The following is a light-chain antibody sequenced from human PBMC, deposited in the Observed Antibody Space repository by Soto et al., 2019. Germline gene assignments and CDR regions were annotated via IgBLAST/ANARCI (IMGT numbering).Light chain of an antibody. CDR1: QDIRNY. V-gene: IGKV1-33*01. CDR2: DAS. CDR3: HQYDNLPPWT. Sequence: DIQMTQSPSSLSASVGDRVTITCQARQDIRNYLNWYQQKPGKAPKLLIYDASHLETGVPSRFSGSGSGTYFTFTISSLQPEDIATYYWHQYDNLPPWTFGQGTKVEIK. J-gene: IGKJ1*01.